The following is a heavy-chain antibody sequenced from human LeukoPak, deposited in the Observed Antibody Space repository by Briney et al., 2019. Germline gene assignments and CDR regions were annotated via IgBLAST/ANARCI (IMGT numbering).Heavy chain of an antibody. Sequence: GESLKISCKGSGYSFTNYWIGWVRQMPGKGLEWMGIIYPGDSDTKYSPSLQGQVTISADKSISTAYLQWSSLKASDTAMYYCARGSVNYGYFFDYWGQGTLVTVSS. CDR3: ARGSVNYGYFFDY. D-gene: IGHD3-10*01. CDR2: IYPGDSDT. J-gene: IGHJ4*02. V-gene: IGHV5-51*01. CDR1: GYSFTNYW.